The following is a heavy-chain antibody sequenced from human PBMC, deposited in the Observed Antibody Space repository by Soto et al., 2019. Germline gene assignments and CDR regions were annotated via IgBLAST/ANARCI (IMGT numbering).Heavy chain of an antibody. CDR3: SRSLDS. Sequence: PVGSLRLSCAASGFTFSTYWMDWVRQTPGKGLEWVANINQDGSEKNYVDSVKGRFTISRDNAKNTLTLQMSSLTAEDSALYYCSRSLDSWGQGTLVTVSS. CDR1: GFTFSTYW. J-gene: IGHJ4*02. V-gene: IGHV3-7*03. CDR2: INQDGSEK.